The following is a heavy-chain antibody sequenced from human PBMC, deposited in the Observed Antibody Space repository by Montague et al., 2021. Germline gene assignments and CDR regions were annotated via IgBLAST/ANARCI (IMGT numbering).Heavy chain of an antibody. CDR2: INQDGSTR. Sequence: SLRLSFAASGFTFSTYWMAWVRQAPGKGLEWVANINQDGSTRNYVDSVKGRFTISRDNAKNSLSLQMNSLRVEDTAIYYCARDSSGSLDYWGQGTLVTVSS. D-gene: IGHD5-12*01. CDR3: ARDSSGSLDY. V-gene: IGHV3-7*01. CDR1: GFTFSTYW. J-gene: IGHJ4*02.